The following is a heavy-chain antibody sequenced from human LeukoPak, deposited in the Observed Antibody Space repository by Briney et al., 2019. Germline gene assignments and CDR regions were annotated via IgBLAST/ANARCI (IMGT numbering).Heavy chain of an antibody. CDR3: ARTYNWKLDYYYGMDV. CDR2: INPNSGGT. D-gene: IGHD1-20*01. V-gene: IGHV1-2*02. CDR1: GYTFTGYY. Sequence: ASVKVSCKASGYTFTGYYMHWVRQAPGQGLEWMGWINPNSGGTNYAQKFQGRVTMTRDTSISTAYMELSRLRSDDTAVYYCARTYNWKLDYYYGMDVWGQGTMVTVSS. J-gene: IGHJ6*02.